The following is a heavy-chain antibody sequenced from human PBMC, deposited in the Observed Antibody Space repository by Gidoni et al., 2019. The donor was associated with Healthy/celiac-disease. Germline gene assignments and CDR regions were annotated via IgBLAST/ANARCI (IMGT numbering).Heavy chain of an antibody. Sequence: QVQLQQWGAGLLKPSETLSLTCAVYGGSFSGYYWSWIRQPPGKGLEWIGEINHSGSTNYNPSLKSRVTISVDTSKNQFSLKLSSVTAADTAVYYCARGTSGDPSDYWGQGTLVTVSS. J-gene: IGHJ4*02. CDR1: GGSFSGYY. CDR2: INHSGST. V-gene: IGHV4-34*01. CDR3: ARGTSGDPSDY. D-gene: IGHD7-27*01.